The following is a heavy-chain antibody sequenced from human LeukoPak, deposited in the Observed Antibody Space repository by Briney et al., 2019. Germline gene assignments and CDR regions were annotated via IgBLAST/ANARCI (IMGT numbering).Heavy chain of an antibody. CDR3: ARAYCGGDCQYYYYYYMDV. Sequence: PSETLSLTCTVSGYSISSGYYWGWIRQPPGKGLEWIGSIYHSGSTYYNPSLKSRVTISVDTSKNQFSLKLSSVTASDTAVYYCARAYCGGDCQYYYYYYMDVWGKGTTVTVSS. CDR2: IYHSGST. CDR1: GYSISSGYY. J-gene: IGHJ6*03. D-gene: IGHD2-21*02. V-gene: IGHV4-38-2*02.